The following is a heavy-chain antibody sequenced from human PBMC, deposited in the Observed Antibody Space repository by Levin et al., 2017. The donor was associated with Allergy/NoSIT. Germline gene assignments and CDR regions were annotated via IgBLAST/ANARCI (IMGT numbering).Heavy chain of an antibody. CDR1: GGSISTYY. V-gene: IGHV4-59*13. Sequence: SQTLSLTCTVSGGSISTYYWNWIRPTPGKGLEWIGSIHYSGSTRSNPSLKSRLTISVDTSKNQFSLKLTSVTAADTAVYYCARWDYDFWSGYYTNWGQGLLVTVS. CDR2: IHYSGST. CDR3: ARWDYDFWSGYYTN. J-gene: IGHJ4*02. D-gene: IGHD3-3*01.